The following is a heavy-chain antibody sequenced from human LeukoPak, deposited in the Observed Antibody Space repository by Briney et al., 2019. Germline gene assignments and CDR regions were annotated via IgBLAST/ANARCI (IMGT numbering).Heavy chain of an antibody. D-gene: IGHD6-13*01. CDR2: IYNSEST. CDR1: VGSIGSYY. CDR3: ARHLSYSSRWNKAWSFYYYSMDV. V-gene: IGHV4-4*07. J-gene: IGHJ6*03. Sequence: SEALSLTCTVPVGSIGSYYWSWIRQPAGKGLEWIGRIYNSESTNYKPSLKRRVTVSVDTSKNQFYLKLISVTAAYTAVEYCARHLSYSSRWNKAWSFYYYSMDVWGKGTTVTISS.